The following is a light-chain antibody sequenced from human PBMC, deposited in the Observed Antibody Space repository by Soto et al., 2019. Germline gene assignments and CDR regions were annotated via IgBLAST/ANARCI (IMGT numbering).Light chain of an antibody. Sequence: IQMTQSPSSLSASIGDRVTITCRASQGIKNDLGWYQQKPGKAPKLLIYAASSLQSGVPSRFSGSGSGTDFTLTISGLQHEDFATYYCQQSSEATWTFGQGTKVDIK. CDR1: QGIKND. V-gene: IGKV1-39*01. CDR2: AAS. CDR3: QQSSEATWT. J-gene: IGKJ1*01.